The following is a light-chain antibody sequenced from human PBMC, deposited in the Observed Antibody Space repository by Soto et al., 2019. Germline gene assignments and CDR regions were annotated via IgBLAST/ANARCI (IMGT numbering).Light chain of an antibody. CDR3: QHYGSSPRT. Sequence: EIVLTQSPGTLSLSPGESATLSCRASQSIGSNSLAWYQQRPGQVPRLLISATSTRATGIPDRFSGSGSGTDFTLTISRLEPEYFAIYYCQHYGSSPRTFGHGTRV. J-gene: IGKJ1*01. CDR1: QSIGSNS. CDR2: ATS. V-gene: IGKV3-20*01.